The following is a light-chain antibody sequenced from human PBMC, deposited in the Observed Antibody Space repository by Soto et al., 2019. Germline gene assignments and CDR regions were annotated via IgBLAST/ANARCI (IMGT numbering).Light chain of an antibody. CDR2: AAS. V-gene: IGKV1-39*01. Sequence: TQSPGTLSLSPGERATLSCRASQSVSNYLNCYQQKPGKAPKVLIFAASRLQSGVPSRFSGSGSGTDFTLTISSLQPEDFATYYCQQSYSRTFGQGTKVDI. CDR1: QSVSNY. CDR3: QQSYSRT. J-gene: IGKJ1*01.